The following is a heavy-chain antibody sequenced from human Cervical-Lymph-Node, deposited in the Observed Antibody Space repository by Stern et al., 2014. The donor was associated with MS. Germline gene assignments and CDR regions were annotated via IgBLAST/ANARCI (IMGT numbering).Heavy chain of an antibody. CDR3: ASEGFDY. J-gene: IGHJ4*02. CDR2: MNPDSGNT. CDR1: GYTFTEYD. V-gene: IGHV1-8*01. Sequence: QLVQSGAEVKKPGASVKVSCKASGYTFTEYDVHWVRQATGQGLEWMGWMNPDSGNTVFAQRFQGRISMTRDISITTAYMELSSLTPEDTAVYFCASEGFDYWGQGTLVTVSS.